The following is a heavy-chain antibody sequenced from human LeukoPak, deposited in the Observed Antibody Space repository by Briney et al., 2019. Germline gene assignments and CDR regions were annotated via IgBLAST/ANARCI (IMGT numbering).Heavy chain of an antibody. CDR1: GFTFSSYG. Sequence: GGSLRLSCAASGFTFSSYGMHWVRQAPGKGLEWVAFIRYDGSNKYYADSVKGRFTISRDNSKNTLYLQMNSLRAEDTAVYYCAKEYYYGSGSYYTFNLFDYWGQGTLVTVSS. CDR3: AKEYYYGSGSYYTFNLFDY. D-gene: IGHD3-10*01. V-gene: IGHV3-30*02. J-gene: IGHJ4*02. CDR2: IRYDGSNK.